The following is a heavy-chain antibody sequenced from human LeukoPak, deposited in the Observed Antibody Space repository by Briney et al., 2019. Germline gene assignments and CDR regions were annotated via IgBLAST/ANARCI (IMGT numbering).Heavy chain of an antibody. CDR3: ARGRKDERPYYYDV. CDR1: GYTFITYD. Sequence: ASVKVSCKASGYTFITYDINWVRQATGQGLEWMGWMNPNSGNTGYAQKFQGRVTMTRNISVSTAYMELSSLRSEDTAVYYCARGRKDERPYYYDVWGKGTTVTISS. CDR2: MNPNSGNT. V-gene: IGHV1-8*01. D-gene: IGHD3-10*01. J-gene: IGHJ6*04.